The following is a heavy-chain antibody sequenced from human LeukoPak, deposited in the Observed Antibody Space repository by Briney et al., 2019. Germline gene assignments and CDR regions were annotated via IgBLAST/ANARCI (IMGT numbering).Heavy chain of an antibody. CDR3: ARDRNYLAPSYYYYGMDV. CDR2: ISSSGSYI. J-gene: IGHJ6*02. CDR1: GFTFSSYA. D-gene: IGHD3-10*01. V-gene: IGHV3-21*01. Sequence: GGSLRLSCAASGFTFSSYAMSWVRQAPGKGLEWVSSISSSGSYIYYGDSVKGRFIISRDNAKNSVYLQMNSLRAEDTAVYYCARDRNYLAPSYYYYGMDVWGQGTTVTVSS.